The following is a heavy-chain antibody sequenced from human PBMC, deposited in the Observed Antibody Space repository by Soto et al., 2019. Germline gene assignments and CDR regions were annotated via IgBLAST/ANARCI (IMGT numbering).Heavy chain of an antibody. CDR2: IYYSGST. V-gene: IGHV4-59*08. CDR3: ASSVPYGDYVHY. CDR1: GGSISSYY. D-gene: IGHD4-17*01. Sequence: SETLSLTCTVSGGSISSYYWSWIRQPPGKGLEWIGYIYYSGSTNYNPSLKSRVTISVDTSKNQFSLKLSSVTAADTAVYYCASSVPYGDYVHYWGQGTLVTVSS. J-gene: IGHJ4*02.